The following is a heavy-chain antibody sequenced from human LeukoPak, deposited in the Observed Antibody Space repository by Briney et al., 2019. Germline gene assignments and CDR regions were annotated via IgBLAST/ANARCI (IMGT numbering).Heavy chain of an antibody. D-gene: IGHD2-21*02. V-gene: IGHV3-21*05. CDR1: GFIFSTYS. CDR2: ISSTDSDI. CDR3: VRASHIVVVTGIPQGYYYYMDV. J-gene: IGHJ6*03. Sequence: GESLKISCAASGFIFSTYSMNWVRQAPGKGLEWVSGISSTDSDIYYTDSVKGRFTISRDNAKSSLYLQMNSLRAEDTAVYYCVRASHIVVVTGIPQGYYYYMDVWGKGTTVTVSS.